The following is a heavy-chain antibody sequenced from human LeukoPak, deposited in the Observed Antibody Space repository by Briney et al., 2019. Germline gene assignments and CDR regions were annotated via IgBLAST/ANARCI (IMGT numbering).Heavy chain of an antibody. Sequence: PSETLSLTCTVSGGSISSYYWSWIRQPPGKGLEWIGYIYYSGSTNYNPSLKSRVTISVDTPKNQFSLKLSSVTAADTAVYYCARGRSSSWYDYWGQGTLVTVSS. V-gene: IGHV4-59*01. CDR3: ARGRSSSWYDY. CDR2: IYYSGST. J-gene: IGHJ4*02. D-gene: IGHD6-13*01. CDR1: GGSISSYY.